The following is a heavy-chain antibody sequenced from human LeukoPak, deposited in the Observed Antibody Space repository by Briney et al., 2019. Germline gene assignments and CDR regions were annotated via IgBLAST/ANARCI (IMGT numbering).Heavy chain of an antibody. Sequence: SETLSLTCTVSGGSINSGDYYWSWIRQPPGKGLEWIGYIYYSGSTYYNPSLNSRVTISVDTSKNQFSLRLSSVTAADTAVYYCARGPNYGDYDVNYFDYWGQGTLVTVSS. CDR2: IYYSGST. V-gene: IGHV4-30-4*01. J-gene: IGHJ4*02. D-gene: IGHD4-17*01. CDR3: ARGPNYGDYDVNYFDY. CDR1: GGSINSGDYY.